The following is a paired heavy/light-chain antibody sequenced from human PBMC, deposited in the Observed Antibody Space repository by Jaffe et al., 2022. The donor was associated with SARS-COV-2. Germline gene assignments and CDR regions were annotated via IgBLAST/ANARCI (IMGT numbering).Light chain of an antibody. J-gene: IGLJ2*01. V-gene: IGLV10-54*04. Sequence: QAGLTQPPSVSKGLRQTATLTCTGNSNNVGNQGVAWLQQHQGHPPKLLFYRNGNRPSGISERFSASRSGNTASLTITGLQPEDEADYYCSSWDFSLHIALFGGGTKLTVV. CDR3: SSWDFSLHIAL. CDR2: RNG. CDR1: SNNVGNQG.
Heavy chain of an antibody. CDR3: ARDIVGLPEE. CDR1: GFTFSRQT. J-gene: IGHJ4*02. V-gene: IGHV3-33*01. CDR2: IWANGDN. Sequence: QVQLVESGGGVVQPGRSLRLSCAASGFTFSRQTMHWVRQAPGKGLEWLAAIWANGDNNLVEFLKGRLTVSRDNSKNTLYLQLDSLRVEDTAVYFCARDIVGLPEEWGQGTLVTVAS. D-gene: IGHD3-3*01.